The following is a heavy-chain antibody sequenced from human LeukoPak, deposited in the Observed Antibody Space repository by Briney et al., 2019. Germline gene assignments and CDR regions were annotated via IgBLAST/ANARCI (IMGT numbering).Heavy chain of an antibody. CDR2: INHSGST. CDR3: ARGLRRRQWLRDLDY. Sequence: PSETLSLTCAVYGGSFSGYYWSWIRQPPGKGLEWIGEINHSGSTNYNPSLKSRVTISVDTSKSQFSLKLSSVTAADTAVYYCARGLRRRQWLRDLDYWGQGTLVTVSS. CDR1: GGSFSGYY. J-gene: IGHJ4*02. V-gene: IGHV4-34*01. D-gene: IGHD6-19*01.